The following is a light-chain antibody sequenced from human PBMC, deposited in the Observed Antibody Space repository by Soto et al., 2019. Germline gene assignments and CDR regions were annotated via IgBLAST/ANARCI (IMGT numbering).Light chain of an antibody. CDR2: DAS. Sequence: IVLTHSPCTLSLSPGERATLSCRASQSVSSSYLAWYQQKPGQAPRLLIYDASNRATGIPARFSGSGSGTEFTLTISSMKPDDFATDYCQQYSSYWTFAQGTKVDIK. CDR3: QQYSSYWT. CDR1: QSVSSSY. J-gene: IGKJ1*01. V-gene: IGKV3-20*01.